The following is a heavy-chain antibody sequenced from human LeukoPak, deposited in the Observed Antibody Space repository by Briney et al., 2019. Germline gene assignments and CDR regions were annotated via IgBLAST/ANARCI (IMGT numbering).Heavy chain of an antibody. CDR1: GGSFSAYH. Sequence: SETLSLTCAVYGGSFSAYHWSWIRQPPGKGLEWIGEIHHSGSTNYNPSLKSRVTISVDTSKNQFSLKLSSVTAADTAVYYCARARYSSSWARDYWGQGTLVTVSS. V-gene: IGHV4-34*01. D-gene: IGHD6-13*01. CDR3: ARARYSSSWARDY. CDR2: IHHSGST. J-gene: IGHJ4*02.